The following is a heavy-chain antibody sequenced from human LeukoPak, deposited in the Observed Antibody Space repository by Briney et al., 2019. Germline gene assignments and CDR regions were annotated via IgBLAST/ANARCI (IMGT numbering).Heavy chain of an antibody. CDR3: ARDEEYSGSYGGSYFDY. CDR2: IRYDGSNK. CDR1: GFTFSNYG. D-gene: IGHD1-26*01. J-gene: IGHJ4*02. V-gene: IGHV3-33*01. Sequence: PGESLRLSCAASGFTFSNYGMHWVRQAPGKGLEWVAVIRYDGSNKDYADSVKGRITISRDNSKNTLYLQMNSLRAEDTAVYYCARDEEYSGSYGGSYFDYWGQGTLVTVSS.